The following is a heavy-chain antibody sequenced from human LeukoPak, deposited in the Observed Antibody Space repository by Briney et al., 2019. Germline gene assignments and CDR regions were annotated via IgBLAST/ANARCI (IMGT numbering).Heavy chain of an antibody. J-gene: IGHJ4*02. V-gene: IGHV4-59*01. Sequence: SETLPLTCTISGGSIRSYYWSWIRQPPGKGLEWIGYIYYSGSTNYNVSLKSRVTISVDTSKNQFSLRLTSVTAADTAVYYCAASMTTEPRFDYWGQGILVTVSS. D-gene: IGHD4-17*01. CDR1: GGSIRSYY. CDR2: IYYSGST. CDR3: AASMTTEPRFDY.